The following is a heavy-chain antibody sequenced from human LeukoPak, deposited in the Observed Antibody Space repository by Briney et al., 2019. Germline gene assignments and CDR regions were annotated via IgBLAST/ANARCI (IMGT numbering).Heavy chain of an antibody. CDR3: AKEVNTGYYFYKYGLDV. D-gene: IGHD2-8*02. Sequence: GGSLRLSCAASGFTFSRYWMSWVRQAPGKGLEWVANIKQDGSEKYYVDSVKGRFTISRDNAKNSLYLQMNSLRAEDTAVYYCAKEVNTGYYFYKYGLDVWGQGTTVTVSS. CDR2: IKQDGSEK. CDR1: GFTFSRYW. V-gene: IGHV3-7*01. J-gene: IGHJ6*02.